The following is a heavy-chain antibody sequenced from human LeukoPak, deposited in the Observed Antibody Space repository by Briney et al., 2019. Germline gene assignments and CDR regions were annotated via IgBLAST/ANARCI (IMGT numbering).Heavy chain of an antibody. CDR3: ARHLRGSGSSTFSDY. CDR2: ISYSGST. D-gene: IGHD3-10*01. CDR1: GGPIRSNY. Sequence: SETMSLTSTVSGGPIRSNYWSWIRPPPGKGLEWIGYISYSGSTKYTPSLKSRVTISLDTSKNHFSLKLSSVTAADTAVYYCARHLRGSGSSTFSDYWGQGTLVTVPS. J-gene: IGHJ4*02. V-gene: IGHV4-59*08.